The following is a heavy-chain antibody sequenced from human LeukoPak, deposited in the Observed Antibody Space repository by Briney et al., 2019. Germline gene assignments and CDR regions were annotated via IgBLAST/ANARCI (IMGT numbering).Heavy chain of an antibody. J-gene: IGHJ4*02. CDR3: AKPSGWYDY. V-gene: IGHV3-48*01. Sequence: PGGSLRLSCAASEFTLSGYGMNWVRQAPGKGLEWISYISSSSRIIYYADSVKGRFTVSRDNSKNTLYLQMNSLRAEDTAVYYCAKPSGWYDYWGQGTLVTVSS. D-gene: IGHD6-19*01. CDR2: ISSSSRII. CDR1: EFTLSGYG.